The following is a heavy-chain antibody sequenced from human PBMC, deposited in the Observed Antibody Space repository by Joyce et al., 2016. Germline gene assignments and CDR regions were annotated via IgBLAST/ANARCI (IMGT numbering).Heavy chain of an antibody. CDR1: GFSFSDYL. J-gene: IGHJ4*02. V-gene: IGHV3-74*01. Sequence: EVHLAEAGGGIVQPGGSLRLSCVASGFSFSDYLMYWVRQVPGKGPIWVSHINKDGNSTTYADSVKGRFTVSRDNAKNTLYLQLSSLTVDDMSLYYCARGYTSGSIDYWGRGAPVIVSS. D-gene: IGHD3-16*01. CDR3: ARGYTSGSIDY. CDR2: INKDGNST.